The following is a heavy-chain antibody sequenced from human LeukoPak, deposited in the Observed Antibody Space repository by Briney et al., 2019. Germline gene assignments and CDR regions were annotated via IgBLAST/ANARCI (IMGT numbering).Heavy chain of an antibody. CDR2: IWYDGSNK. V-gene: IGHV3-33*08. Sequence: PGGSLRLSCAASGFTFSSYWMHWVRQAPGKGLEWVAVIWYDGSNKYYADSVKGRFTISRDNPKNTLYLQMNSLRAEDTAVYYCARDDSMFDYWGQGTLVTVSS. CDR1: GFTFSSYW. J-gene: IGHJ4*02. D-gene: IGHD2/OR15-2a*01. CDR3: ARDDSMFDY.